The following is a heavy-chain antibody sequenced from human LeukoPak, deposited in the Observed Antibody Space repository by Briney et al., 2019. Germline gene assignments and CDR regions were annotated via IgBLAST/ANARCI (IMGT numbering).Heavy chain of an antibody. Sequence: PSETLSLTCAVYGGSFSGYYWSWIRQPPGKGLEWIGEINHSGSTNYNPSLKSRVTISVDTSKNQFSLELSSVTAADTAVYYCAREPYYYDSSGYRYWGQGTLVTVSS. CDR3: AREPYYYDSSGYRY. V-gene: IGHV4-34*01. CDR2: INHSGST. D-gene: IGHD3-22*01. J-gene: IGHJ4*02. CDR1: GGSFSGYY.